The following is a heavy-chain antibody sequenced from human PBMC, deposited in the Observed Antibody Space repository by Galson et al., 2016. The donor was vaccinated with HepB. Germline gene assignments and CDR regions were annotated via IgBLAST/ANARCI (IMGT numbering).Heavy chain of an antibody. J-gene: IGHJ4*02. CDR2: ISISSSYI. D-gene: IGHD1-26*01. CDR1: GFTFNSYT. V-gene: IGHV3-21*01. Sequence: SLRLSCAASGFTFNSYTMNWVRQAPGKGLEWVSSISISSSYIYYADSVKGRFTISRDNAKNSLYLQMNSLRAEDTAVYYCARGSYWLLQHGDYFDYWSQGTLVTVSS. CDR3: ARGSYWLLQHGDYFDY.